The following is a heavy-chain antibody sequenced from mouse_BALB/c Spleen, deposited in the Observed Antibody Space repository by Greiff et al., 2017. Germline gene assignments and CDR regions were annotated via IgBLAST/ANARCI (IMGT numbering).Heavy chain of an antibody. J-gene: IGHJ2*01. D-gene: IGHD1-1*01. CDR2: IWAGGST. V-gene: IGHV2-9*02. CDR3: AREGYYGRGLDY. CDR1: GFSLTSYG. Sequence: VKLMESGPGLVAPSQSLSITCTVSGFSLTSYGVHWVRQPPGKGLEWLGVIWAGGSTNYNSALMSRLSISKDNSKSQVFLKMNSLQTDDTAMYYCAREGYYGRGLDYWGQGTTLTVSS.